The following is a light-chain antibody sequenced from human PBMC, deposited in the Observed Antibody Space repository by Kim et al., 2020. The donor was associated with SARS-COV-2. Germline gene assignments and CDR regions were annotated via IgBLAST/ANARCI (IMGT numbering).Light chain of an antibody. V-gene: IGKV3-20*01. CDR1: QSVSSTS. CDR3: HHYGSSPLT. CDR2: DAS. J-gene: IGKJ4*01. Sequence: SPVERATLSCRASQSVSSTSLAWYQQKPGQAPSLLIYDASTRATGIPDRFSGSGSGTDFTLTISRLEPEDFAVYYCHHYGSSPLTFGGGAKVEIK.